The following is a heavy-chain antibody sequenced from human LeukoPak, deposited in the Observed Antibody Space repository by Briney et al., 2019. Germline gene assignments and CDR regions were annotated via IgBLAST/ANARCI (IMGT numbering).Heavy chain of an antibody. D-gene: IGHD6-13*01. Sequence: SETLSLTCTVSGGSISSSSYYWGWIRQPPGKGLEWIGSIYYSGSTYYNPSLKCRVTISVDTSKNQFSLKLSSVTAADTAVYYCARDSGYSSSWSYYYMDVWGKGTTVTVSS. J-gene: IGHJ6*03. V-gene: IGHV4-39*07. CDR3: ARDSGYSSSWSYYYMDV. CDR2: IYYSGST. CDR1: GGSISSSSYY.